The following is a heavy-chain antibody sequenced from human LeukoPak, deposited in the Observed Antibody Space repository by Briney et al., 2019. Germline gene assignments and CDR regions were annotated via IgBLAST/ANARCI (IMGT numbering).Heavy chain of an antibody. CDR3: AGERSDMTDY. D-gene: IGHD3-10*01. Sequence: GGSLRLSCAASGFTFSSYEMTWVRQAPGKGLEWISYISASGGRRTYADSVKGRFTISRDNAKNTLYLQMNSLRADDTAVYYCAGERSDMTDYWGQGTLVTVSS. J-gene: IGHJ4*02. CDR2: ISASGGRR. V-gene: IGHV3-48*03. CDR1: GFTFSSYE.